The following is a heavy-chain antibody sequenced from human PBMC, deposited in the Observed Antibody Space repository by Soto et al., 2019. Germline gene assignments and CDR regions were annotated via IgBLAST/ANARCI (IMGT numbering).Heavy chain of an antibody. D-gene: IGHD4-17*01. Sequence: PVASLKISCKVSGYYFPSYWIGWVRQMPGKGLEWMGIFYPGDSDTRYSPSFQGQVTISADRSISTAYLQWSSLKPSDTAMYYCARQGNGAEGFDYWGQGTLVTVSS. J-gene: IGHJ4*02. V-gene: IGHV5-51*01. CDR1: GYYFPSYW. CDR2: FYPGDSDT. CDR3: ARQGNGAEGFDY.